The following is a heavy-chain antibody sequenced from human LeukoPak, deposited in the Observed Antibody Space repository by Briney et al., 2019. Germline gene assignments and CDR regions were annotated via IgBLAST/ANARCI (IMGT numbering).Heavy chain of an antibody. J-gene: IGHJ3*02. CDR3: ARDARGAAATDDAFDI. CDR1: GGTFSSYA. D-gene: IGHD6-13*01. Sequence: ASVKVSCKASGGTFSSYAISWVRQAPGQGLEWMGGIIPIFGTANYAQKFQGRVTITADESTSTAYMELSSLRSEDTAVYYCARDARGAAATDDAFDIWGQGTVVTVSS. V-gene: IGHV1-69*01. CDR2: IIPIFGTA.